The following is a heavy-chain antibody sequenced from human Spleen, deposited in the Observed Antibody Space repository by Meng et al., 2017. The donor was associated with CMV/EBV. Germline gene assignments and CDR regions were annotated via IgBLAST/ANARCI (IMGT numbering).Heavy chain of an antibody. D-gene: IGHD2-2*01. J-gene: IGHJ3*02. V-gene: IGHV3-74*01. CDR3: ARVSIVVVPAAKSSGFDI. CDR1: GFTFSGDW. Sequence: GGSLRLSCAASGFTFSGDWMHWVRQGPGKGLVWVSRINSDGSSITYADSVKGRFTISRDNAKNTLYLQMNSLRAEDTAVYYCARVSIVVVPAAKSSGFDIWGQGTMVTVSS. CDR2: INSDGSSI.